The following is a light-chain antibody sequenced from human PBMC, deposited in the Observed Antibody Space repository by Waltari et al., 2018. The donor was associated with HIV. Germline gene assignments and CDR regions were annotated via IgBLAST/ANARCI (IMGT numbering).Light chain of an antibody. Sequence: QSVLTQPTSAYGTHGQRGTISCSGGSSNIGSRSVYGYQQLPGTAPKLITYRRNQRPSRFPDRFSASTSGTSASLAISGLRSEDEADYYCAVWDDSLSGRVFGGGTKVTVL. J-gene: IGLJ3*02. CDR3: AVWDDSLSGRV. V-gene: IGLV1-47*01. CDR1: SSNIGSRS. CDR2: RRN.